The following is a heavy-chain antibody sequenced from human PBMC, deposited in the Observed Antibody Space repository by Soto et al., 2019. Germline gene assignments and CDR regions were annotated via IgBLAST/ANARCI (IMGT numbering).Heavy chain of an antibody. CDR2: ISNSAFGGHL. CDR3: TGDFVTRRDYYGMDV. CDR1: GFSFSTFS. D-gene: IGHD2-21*02. Sequence: GGSLRLSCVASGFSFSTFSMTWVRQGPGRGLEWVSTISNSAFGGHLFYADSVRGRFTVSRDDSKNTLDLQMNSLRAEDTAIYYCTGDFVTRRDYYGMDVWGQGTTVTVSS. V-gene: IGHV3-23*01. J-gene: IGHJ6*02.